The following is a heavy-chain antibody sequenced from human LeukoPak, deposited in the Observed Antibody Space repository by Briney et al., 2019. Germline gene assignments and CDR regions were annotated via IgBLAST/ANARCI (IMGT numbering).Heavy chain of an antibody. CDR2: ITDYNSGDT. D-gene: IGHD2-15*01. V-gene: IGHV1-18*01. J-gene: IGHJ4*02. CDR1: GYIFSTYG. Sequence: ASVKVSCKASGYIFSTYGVSWVRQAPGQGLEWMGWITDYNSGDTKYAQDFQGRVTMTTGTSTNTAYMELRSLTSDDTAVYYCARDQGWCSGGSCYGVHWGQGTLVTVSS. CDR3: ARDQGWCSGGSCYGVH.